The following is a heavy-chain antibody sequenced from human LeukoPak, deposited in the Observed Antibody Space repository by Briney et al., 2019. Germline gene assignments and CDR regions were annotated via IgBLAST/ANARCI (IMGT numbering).Heavy chain of an antibody. J-gene: IGHJ5*02. D-gene: IGHD1-26*01. V-gene: IGHV4-59*08. CDR1: GGSISSYY. CDR2: IYYSGST. CDR3: ARHGRRWELSNWFDP. Sequence: SQTLSLTCTVSGGSISSYYWSWIRQPPGKGLEWIGYIYYSGSTNYNPSLKSRVTISVDTSKNQFSLKLSSVTAADTAVYYCARHGRRWELSNWFDPWGQGTLVTVSS.